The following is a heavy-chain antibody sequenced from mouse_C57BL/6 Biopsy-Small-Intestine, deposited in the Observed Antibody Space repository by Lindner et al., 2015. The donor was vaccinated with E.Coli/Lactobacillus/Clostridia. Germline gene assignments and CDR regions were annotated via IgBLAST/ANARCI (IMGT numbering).Heavy chain of an antibody. V-gene: IGHV1-54*01. D-gene: IGHD2-1*01. CDR3: AREGYGKTWFAY. CDR1: GYTFTNYW. J-gene: IGHJ3*01. Sequence: VQLQESGAELVRPGTSVKMSCKASGYTFTNYWIEWVKQRPGQGLEWIGVINPGSGGTNYNEKFKGKATLTADKSSSTAYMQLSSLTSEDSAVYFCAREGYGKTWFAYWGQGTLVTVSA. CDR2: INPGSGGT.